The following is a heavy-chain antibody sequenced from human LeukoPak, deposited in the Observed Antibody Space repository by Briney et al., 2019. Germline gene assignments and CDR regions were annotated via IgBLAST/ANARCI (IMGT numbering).Heavy chain of an antibody. D-gene: IGHD2/OR15-2a*01. CDR3: ARFSQYYDSPTDYLDW. CDR1: GGPINNYY. J-gene: IGHJ4*02. V-gene: IGHV4-59*08. CDR2: IYYTGST. Sequence: SETLSLTCTVSGGPINNYYWSWVRQPPGAGLEWLAYIYYTGSTSYNPSLKTRLTLSQNTSKNHFSLRQNPVTAPDTAVYYCARFSQYYDSPTDYLDWWGQGILVIVS.